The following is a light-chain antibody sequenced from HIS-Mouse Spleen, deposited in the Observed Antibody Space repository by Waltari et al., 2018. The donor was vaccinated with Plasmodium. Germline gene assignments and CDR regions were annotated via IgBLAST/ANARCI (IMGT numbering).Light chain of an antibody. CDR2: EGS. Sequence: QSALTQPASVSGSPGQSIPISCTGTSSDVGSYHLFSWYQQHPGKAPKLMIYEGSKRPSGVSNRFSGSKSGNTASLTISGLQAEDEADYYCCSYAGSSTYVFGTGTKVTVL. CDR3: CSYAGSSTYV. V-gene: IGLV2-23*01. CDR1: SSDVGSYHL. J-gene: IGLJ1*01.